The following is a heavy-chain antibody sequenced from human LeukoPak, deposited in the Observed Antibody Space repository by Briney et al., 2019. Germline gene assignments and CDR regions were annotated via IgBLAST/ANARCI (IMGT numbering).Heavy chain of an antibody. J-gene: IGHJ4*02. CDR2: FHPEDGET. Sequence: ASVKVSCKVSVYTLSEFSIHWVRQAPGKGLEWMGGFHPEDGETIYAQKFQGRVTVTEDTSTDTAYMELSSLRSEDTAVYYGASVTGDENFDFWGQRTLVSVSS. CDR1: VYTLSEFS. D-gene: IGHD7-27*01. CDR3: ASVTGDENFDF. V-gene: IGHV1-24*01.